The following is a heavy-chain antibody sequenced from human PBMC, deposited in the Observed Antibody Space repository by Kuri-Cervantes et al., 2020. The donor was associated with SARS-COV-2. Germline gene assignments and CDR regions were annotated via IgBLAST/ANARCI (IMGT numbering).Heavy chain of an antibody. V-gene: IGHV5-51*01. D-gene: IGHD1-26*01. Sequence: GGSLRLSCKGSGYIFTTYGIGWVRQVPGKGLEWMGIIWPSDSDTRYSPSFQGQVTISADKSISTAYLQWSSLKASDTAMYYCARLPVGATPYFDYWGQGTLVTVSS. CDR1: GYIFTTYG. CDR3: ARLPVGATPYFDY. J-gene: IGHJ4*02. CDR2: IWPSDSDT.